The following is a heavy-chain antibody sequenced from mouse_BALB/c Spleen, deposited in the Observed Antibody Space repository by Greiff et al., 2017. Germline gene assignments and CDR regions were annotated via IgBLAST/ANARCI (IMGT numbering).Heavy chain of an antibody. CDR2: ISSGSSTI. CDR3: ARSSPYAMDY. J-gene: IGHJ4*01. V-gene: IGHV5-17*02. Sequence: EVKLVESGGGLVQPGGSRKLSCAASGFTFSSFGMHWVRQAPEKGLEWVAYISSGSSTIYYADTVKGRFTISRDNPKNTLFLQMTSLRSEDTATYYCARSSPYAMDYWGQGTSVTVSS. CDR1: GFTFSSFG.